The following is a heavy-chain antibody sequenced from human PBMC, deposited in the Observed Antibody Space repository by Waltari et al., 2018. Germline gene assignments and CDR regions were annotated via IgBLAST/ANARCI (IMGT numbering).Heavy chain of an antibody. V-gene: IGHV3-30-3*01. J-gene: IGHJ6*02. CDR3: AREVGYYYDYYYGMDV. Sequence: QVQLVESGGGVVQPGRSLRLSCAASGFTFSSYAMHWVRQAPGKGLEWVAVISYDGSNKYYADSVKGRFTISRDNSKNTLYLQMNSLRAEDTAVYYCAREVGYYYDYYYGMDVWGQGTTVTVSS. CDR1: GFTFSSYA. CDR2: ISYDGSNK. D-gene: IGHD3-22*01.